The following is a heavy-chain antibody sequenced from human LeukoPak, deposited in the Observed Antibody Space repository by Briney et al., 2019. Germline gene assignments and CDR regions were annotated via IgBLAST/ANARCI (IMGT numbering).Heavy chain of an antibody. CDR3: ATGGCSSTSCHQVYYYYGMDV. D-gene: IGHD2-2*01. Sequence: ASVKVSCKVSGYTLTELSTHWVRQAPGKGLEWMGGFDPEDGETIYAQKFQGRVTMTEDTSTDTAYMELSSLRSEDTAVYYCATGGCSSTSCHQVYYYYGMDVWGQGTTVTVSS. V-gene: IGHV1-24*01. CDR2: FDPEDGET. J-gene: IGHJ6*02. CDR1: GYTLTELS.